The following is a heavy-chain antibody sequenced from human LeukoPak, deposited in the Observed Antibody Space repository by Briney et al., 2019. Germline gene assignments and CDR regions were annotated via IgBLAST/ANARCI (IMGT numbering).Heavy chain of an antibody. D-gene: IGHD3-22*01. Sequence: GGSLRLSCAASGITFSNYYMTWIRQAPGKGLEWVSYISSSGSNKYYADSVKGRFTISRDNAKNSLYLQMNSLRAEDTAVYYCSRLPLDYYDSGDFYDYYAMDVWGQGTTVTVSS. CDR2: ISSSGSNK. J-gene: IGHJ6*02. CDR1: GITFSNYY. V-gene: IGHV3-11*01. CDR3: SRLPLDYYDSGDFYDYYAMDV.